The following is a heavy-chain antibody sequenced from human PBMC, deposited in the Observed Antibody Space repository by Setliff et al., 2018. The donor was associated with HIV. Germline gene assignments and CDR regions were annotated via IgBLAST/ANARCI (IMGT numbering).Heavy chain of an antibody. Sequence: PSETLSLTCTVSAYSIRNGYYWGWIRQSPGKGLEWIGTLYYDGNTYYNPSLKSRVTMSVDTSKNQFSLNLNSVTAADTAVYYCARETIRSGHPSEAGFDFWGQGALVTFSS. CDR3: ARETIRSGHPSEAGFDF. CDR2: LYYDGNT. J-gene: IGHJ4*02. D-gene: IGHD6-19*01. V-gene: IGHV4-38-2*02. CDR1: AYSIRNGYY.